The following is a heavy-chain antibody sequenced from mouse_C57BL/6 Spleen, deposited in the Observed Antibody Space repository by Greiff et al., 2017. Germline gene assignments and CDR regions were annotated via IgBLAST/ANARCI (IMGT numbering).Heavy chain of an antibody. D-gene: IGHD1-1*01. Sequence: EVQLQQSGPELVKPGASVKIPCKASGYTFTDYNMDWVKQSHGKSLEWIGDINPNNGGTIYNQKFKGKATLTVDKSSSTAYMELRSRTSEDTAVYYCARSYYGSSSWYFDVWGTGTTVTVSS. CDR2: INPNNGGT. CDR3: ARSYYGSSSWYFDV. J-gene: IGHJ1*03. CDR1: GYTFTDYN. V-gene: IGHV1-18*01.